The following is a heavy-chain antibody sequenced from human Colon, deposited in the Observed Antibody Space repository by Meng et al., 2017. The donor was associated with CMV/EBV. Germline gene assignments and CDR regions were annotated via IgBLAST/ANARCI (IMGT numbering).Heavy chain of an antibody. Sequence: SDTLSLTCTLSGGSLSSFYWSWIRQSPGTGLEWIGHFYHSGIINYNPSLTNRATISADMARNQLSLKLTAVTAADTAAYYCARDYALRRFDYWGQGTLVTVSS. J-gene: IGHJ4*02. CDR1: GGSLSSFY. CDR2: FYHSGII. CDR3: ARDYALRRFDY. V-gene: IGHV4-59*13. D-gene: IGHD2-2*01.